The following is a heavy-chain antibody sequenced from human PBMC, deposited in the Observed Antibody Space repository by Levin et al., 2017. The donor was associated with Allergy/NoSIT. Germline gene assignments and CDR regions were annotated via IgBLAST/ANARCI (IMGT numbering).Heavy chain of an antibody. CDR2: ISSSSSTI. Sequence: LSLPCAASGFPFRSYSMNWVRQAPGKGLEWVSYISSSSSTIYYADSVKGRFTISRDNAKNSLYLQMNSLRDEDTAVYYCARVSGSYPTDAFDIWGQGTMVTVSS. V-gene: IGHV3-48*02. D-gene: IGHD1-26*01. CDR3: ARVSGSYPTDAFDI. CDR1: GFPFRSYS. J-gene: IGHJ3*02.